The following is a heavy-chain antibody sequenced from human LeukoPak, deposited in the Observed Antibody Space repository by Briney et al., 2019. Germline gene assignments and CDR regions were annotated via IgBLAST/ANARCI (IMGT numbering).Heavy chain of an antibody. Sequence: GGSLRLSCAASGFTLSSYNMNWVRQAPGKGLEWVSSISSSSSYIYYADSVKGRFTISRDNAKKSLYLQMNSLRAEDTAVYYCARSELGYNYYYMDVWGKGTTVTISS. CDR2: ISSSSSYI. V-gene: IGHV3-21*01. D-gene: IGHD3-10*01. CDR1: GFTLSSYN. CDR3: ARSELGYNYYYMDV. J-gene: IGHJ6*03.